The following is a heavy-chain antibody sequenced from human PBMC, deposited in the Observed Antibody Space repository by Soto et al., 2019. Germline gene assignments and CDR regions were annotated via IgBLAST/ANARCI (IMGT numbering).Heavy chain of an antibody. J-gene: IGHJ6*02. V-gene: IGHV4-34*01. D-gene: IGHD2-15*01. CDR1: GGSFSGCY. Sequence: PSETLSLTCAVYGGSFSGCYWSWIRQPPGKGLEWIGEINHSGSTNYNPSLKSRVTISVDTSKNQFSLKLSSVTAADTAVYYCARGLCGGGSCYWRYYYYGMDVWGQGTTVTVSS. CDR2: INHSGST. CDR3: ARGLCGGGSCYWRYYYYGMDV.